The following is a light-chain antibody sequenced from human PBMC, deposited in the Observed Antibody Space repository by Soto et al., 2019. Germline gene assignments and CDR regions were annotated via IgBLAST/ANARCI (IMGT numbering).Light chain of an antibody. CDR2: AAS. Sequence: IQMTQSPSSLSASVGERVSITCRASQGIRNELGWYQHKPGKAPRLLIYAASSLQTGVPSRFSGSGSGTDFTLTISSLQPEDFATYYCLQDYNYPRTLGPGTKVDIK. CDR3: LQDYNYPRT. V-gene: IGKV1-6*01. CDR1: QGIRNE. J-gene: IGKJ3*01.